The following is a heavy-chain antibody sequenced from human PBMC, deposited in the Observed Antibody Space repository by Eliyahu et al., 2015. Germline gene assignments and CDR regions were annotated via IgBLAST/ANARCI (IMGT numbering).Heavy chain of an antibody. CDR3: ARGGYGDYVREFDY. CDR1: GGSFXGYY. V-gene: IGHV4-34*01. CDR2: INHSGST. D-gene: IGHD4-17*01. J-gene: IGHJ4*02. Sequence: QVQLQQWGAGLLKPSETLSLTCAXYGGSFXGYYWSWIRQPPGKGLEWIGEINHSGSTNYNPSLKSRVTISVDTSKNQFSLKLSSVTAADTAVYYCARGGYGDYVREFDYWGQGTLVTVSS.